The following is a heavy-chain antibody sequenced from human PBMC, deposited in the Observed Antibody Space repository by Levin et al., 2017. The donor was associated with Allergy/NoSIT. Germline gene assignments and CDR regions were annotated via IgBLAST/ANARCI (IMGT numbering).Heavy chain of an antibody. CDR3: ARRDYIWGGYRHRAFDI. J-gene: IGHJ3*02. Sequence: NTSETLSLTCAVYGGSFSDHYWSWIRQVPGRGLEWIGEINHSGSTDYNPSLKSRLTISVDTSKNQYSLKLSSVTAADTAVYYCARRDYIWGGYRHRAFDIWGQGTMVTVSS. V-gene: IGHV4-34*01. D-gene: IGHD3-16*02. CDR2: INHSGST. CDR1: GGSFSDHY.